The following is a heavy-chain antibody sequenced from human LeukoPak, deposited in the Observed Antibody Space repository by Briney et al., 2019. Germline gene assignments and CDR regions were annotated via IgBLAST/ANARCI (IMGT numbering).Heavy chain of an antibody. D-gene: IGHD3-22*01. CDR1: GFTFSSYS. J-gene: IGHJ4*02. CDR3: ARVLHKRNYDSSDYYGY. Sequence: GGSLRLSCAASGFTFSSYSMNWVRQAPGKGLEWASSISSSSSYIYYADSVKGRFTISRDNAKNSLYLQMNSLRAEDTAVYYCARVLHKRNYDSSDYYGYWGQGILVTVSS. V-gene: IGHV3-21*01. CDR2: ISSSSSYI.